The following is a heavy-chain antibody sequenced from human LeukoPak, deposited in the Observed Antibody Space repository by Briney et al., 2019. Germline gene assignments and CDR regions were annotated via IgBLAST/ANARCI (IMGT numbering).Heavy chain of an antibody. CDR1: GFTFSNYD. CDR2: FHTAGDT. CDR3: ARGSCSSRSCYKRVNGLDV. D-gene: IGHD2-2*01. J-gene: IGHJ6*02. Sequence: GGSLRLSCAASGFTFSNYDMHWVRQATGKGLEWVSAFHTAGDTHYSGSVKGPFATSRENAKNSFYLQMNNLRAGDTAVYYCARGSCSSRSCYKRVNGLDVWGQGTPVTVSS. V-gene: IGHV3-13*01.